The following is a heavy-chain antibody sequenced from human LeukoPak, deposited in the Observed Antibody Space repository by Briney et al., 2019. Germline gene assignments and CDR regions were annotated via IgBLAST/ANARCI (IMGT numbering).Heavy chain of an antibody. CDR1: GYTFTGYY. CDR2: INPNSGGT. V-gene: IGHV1-2*02. D-gene: IGHD6-6*01. CDR3: AREDRDSSSSPFDY. J-gene: IGHJ4*02. Sequence: GASVKVSCKASGYTFTGYYMHWVRQAPGQGLEWMGWINPNSGGTNYAQKFQGGVTMTRDTSISTAYMELSRLRSDDTAVYYCAREDRDSSSSPFDYWGQGTLVTVSS.